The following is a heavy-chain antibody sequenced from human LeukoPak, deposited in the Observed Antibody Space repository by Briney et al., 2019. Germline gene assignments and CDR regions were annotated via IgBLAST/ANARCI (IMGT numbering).Heavy chain of an antibody. CDR1: EFTFSSYW. CDR2: INHNGNVN. D-gene: IGHD3-3*02. V-gene: IGHV3-7*03. Sequence: GGYLRLSCTASEFTFSSYWMNWARQAPGKGLEWVASINHNGNVNYYVDSVKGRFIISRDNAKSSLYLQMDSLRAEETAVYHCARGHLWLQNWGQGTLVTVSS. J-gene: IGHJ4*02. CDR3: ARGHLWLQN.